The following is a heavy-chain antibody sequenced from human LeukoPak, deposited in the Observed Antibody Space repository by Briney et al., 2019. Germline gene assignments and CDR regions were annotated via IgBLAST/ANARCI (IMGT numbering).Heavy chain of an antibody. J-gene: IGHJ1*01. CDR1: GGTFSSYA. CDR2: IIPILGIA. V-gene: IGHV1-69*04. CDR3: ATLSDSSGWFYFQH. D-gene: IGHD6-19*01. Sequence: GASVKVSCKASGGTFSSYAISCVRQAPGQGVEWMGRIIPILGIANYAQKFQGRVTITADKSTSTAYMELSSLRSEDTAVYYCATLSDSSGWFYFQHWGQGTLVTVSS.